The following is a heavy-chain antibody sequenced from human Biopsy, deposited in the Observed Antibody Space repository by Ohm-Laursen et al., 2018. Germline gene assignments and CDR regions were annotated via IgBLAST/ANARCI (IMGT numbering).Heavy chain of an antibody. V-gene: IGHV4-4*07. CDR3: ATGPKRLTGTSYFES. D-gene: IGHD1-7*01. CDR1: GGSISGSS. Sequence: PSETLSLTCIVSGGSISGSSWSWVRQSAGKGLEWIGRLYTSGDTNYNPSLKSRVSVSEDTSRRQFSLRLTSVTAADTAVYYCATGPKRLTGTSYFESWGRGILVTVSS. CDR2: LYTSGDT. J-gene: IGHJ4*02.